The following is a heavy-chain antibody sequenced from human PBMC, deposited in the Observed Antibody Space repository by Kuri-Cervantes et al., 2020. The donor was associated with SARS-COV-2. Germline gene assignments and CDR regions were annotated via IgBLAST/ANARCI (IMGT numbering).Heavy chain of an antibody. Sequence: GESLKISCKGSGYSFTSYWIGWVCQMPGKGLEWMGIIYPGDSDTSYRQSFQGQVIISTDKSISTAYLQRSSLKAADNAMYYCARHRIRGDSYGHTYFDYWGQGTLVTVSS. J-gene: IGHJ4*02. V-gene: IGHV5-51*01. D-gene: IGHD5-18*01. CDR2: IYPGDSDT. CDR3: ARHRIRGDSYGHTYFDY. CDR1: GYSFTSYW.